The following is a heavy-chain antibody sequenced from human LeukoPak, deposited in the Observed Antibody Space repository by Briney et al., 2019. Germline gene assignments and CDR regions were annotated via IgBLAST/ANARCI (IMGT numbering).Heavy chain of an antibody. Sequence: GGSLRLSCAASGFTFSDYSMNWVRQAPGKGLEWVSSISGSSGIIYYADSLKGRFTMSRDNAKNSLYLQMNSLRAEDTAVYYCAKDRADYYGSGRPPYYFDYWGQGTLVTVSS. V-gene: IGHV3-21*03. CDR2: ISGSSGII. CDR3: AKDRADYYGSGRPPYYFDY. D-gene: IGHD3-10*01. J-gene: IGHJ4*02. CDR1: GFTFSDYS.